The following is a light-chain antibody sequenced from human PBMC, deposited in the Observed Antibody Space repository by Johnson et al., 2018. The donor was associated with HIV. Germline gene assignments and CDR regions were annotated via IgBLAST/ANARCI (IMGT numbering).Light chain of an antibody. J-gene: IGLJ1*01. CDR1: SSNIGNNY. Sequence: QSVLTQPPSVSAAPGQKVTISCSGSSSNIGNNYVSWYQQLPGTAPKLLIYENNKRPSGIPDRFSGSKSGTSATLGITGLQTGDEADYYCGTWDSSLYVFVCGSGTKVTVL. CDR3: GTWDSSLYVFV. V-gene: IGLV1-51*02. CDR2: ENN.